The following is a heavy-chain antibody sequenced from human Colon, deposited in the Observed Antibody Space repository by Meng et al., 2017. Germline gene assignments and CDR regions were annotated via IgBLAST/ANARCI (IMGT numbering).Heavy chain of an antibody. CDR3: ARLEFGGDDRTFAY. J-gene: IGHJ4*02. V-gene: IGHV3-7*01. Sequence: GESMMISCAASGSTFSSYWMSGVRQAPGKGLERVVNVKQDETEKFDVDSVKGRFTVSRDNAQNLLYLQMNSLRTDDTAVYYCARLEFGGDDRTFAYWGQRALVTVSS. CDR2: VKQDETEK. D-gene: IGHD5-12*01. CDR1: GSTFSSYW.